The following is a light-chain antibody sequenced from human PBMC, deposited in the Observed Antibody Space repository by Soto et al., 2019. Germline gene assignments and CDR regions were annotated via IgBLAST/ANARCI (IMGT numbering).Light chain of an antibody. CDR1: QTISSN. V-gene: IGKV3-15*01. J-gene: IGKJ2*01. CDR2: GAS. CDR3: QQSNSWPPT. Sequence: EMVMTQSPVTLSVSPGERATLSCRASQTISSNLAWYQQKPGQAPRLLIYGASTRATGIPVRFSGSGSGTDFTLTISILQSEDFALYFCQQSNSWPPTFGQGTKLEIK.